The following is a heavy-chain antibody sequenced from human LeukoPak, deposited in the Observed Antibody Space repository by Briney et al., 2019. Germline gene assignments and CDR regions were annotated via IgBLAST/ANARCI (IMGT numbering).Heavy chain of an antibody. Sequence: QAGGSLRLSCAASGFPFSSYWMSWVRQAPGKGLEWVANIKQDGSEIYYVDSVKGRFTISRDNAKNSLYLQMNSLRAEDTAVYYCARRYFDYWGQGTLVTVSS. J-gene: IGHJ4*02. CDR2: IKQDGSEI. CDR1: GFPFSSYW. V-gene: IGHV3-7*01. CDR3: ARRYFDY.